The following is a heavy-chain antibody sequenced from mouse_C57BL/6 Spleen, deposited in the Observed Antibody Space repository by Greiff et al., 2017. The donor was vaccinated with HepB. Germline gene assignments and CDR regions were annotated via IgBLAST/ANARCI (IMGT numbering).Heavy chain of an antibody. J-gene: IGHJ3*01. V-gene: IGHV1-39*01. D-gene: IGHD2-3*01. Sequence: EVQLQQSGPELVKPGASVKISCKASGYSFTDYNMNWVKQSNGKSLEWIGVINPNYGTTSYNQKFKGKATLTVDQSSSTAYMQLNSLTSEDSAVYYCARGAIYDGHQAWFAYWGQGTLVTVSA. CDR2: INPNYGTT. CDR3: ARGAIYDGHQAWFAY. CDR1: GYSFTDYN.